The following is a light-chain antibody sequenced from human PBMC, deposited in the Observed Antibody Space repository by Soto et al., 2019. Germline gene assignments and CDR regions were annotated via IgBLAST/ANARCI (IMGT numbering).Light chain of an antibody. V-gene: IGKV3D-15*01. CDR2: GAS. J-gene: IGKJ4*01. CDR1: QSVSSS. Sequence: EIGMTQSPATLSVSQGEIATLSCRASQSVSSSLAWYQQKPGQAPRLLIYGASTRATGIPARFSGSGSGTEFTLTISSLQSEDFAVHYCHQRSNWPLTFGGGTKVDIK. CDR3: HQRSNWPLT.